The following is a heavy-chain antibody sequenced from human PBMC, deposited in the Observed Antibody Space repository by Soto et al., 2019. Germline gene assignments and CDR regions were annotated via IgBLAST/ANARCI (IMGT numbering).Heavy chain of an antibody. J-gene: IGHJ6*02. CDR3: ASGKMVRGPRPQYYFYFGMDV. CDR1: GYSFTNFG. Sequence: QVQLVQSGLEVKKPGASVKVSCKASGYSFTNFGFNWVRQAPGQGLEWMGWVSNYNGNRKYAEKFQGRVTMTTDTPANTAYMELGSLRSDDTALYYCASGKMVRGPRPQYYFYFGMDVWGQGTTLIVSS. D-gene: IGHD3-10*01. CDR2: VSNYNGNR. V-gene: IGHV1-18*01.